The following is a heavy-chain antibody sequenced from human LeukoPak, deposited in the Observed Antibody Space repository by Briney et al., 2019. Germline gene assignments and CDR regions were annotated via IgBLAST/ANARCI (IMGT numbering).Heavy chain of an antibody. J-gene: IGHJ1*01. CDR2: MNPNSGNT. D-gene: IGHD6-6*01. V-gene: IGHV1-8*03. CDR1: GYTFTSYD. Sequence: ASVKVSCKASGYTFTSYDINWVRQATGQGLEWMGWMNPNSGNTGYAQKFQGRDTITRNTSINTAYMELSSLSSEDTAVYYCATNVREARHFHYWGQGTLVTVSS. CDR3: ATNVREARHFHY.